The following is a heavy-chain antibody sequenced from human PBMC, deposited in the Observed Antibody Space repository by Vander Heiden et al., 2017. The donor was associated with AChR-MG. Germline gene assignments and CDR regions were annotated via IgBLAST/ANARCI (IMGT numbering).Heavy chain of an antibody. J-gene: IGHJ4*02. Sequence: QAQLVHSGAEVKMPGASVKVSCKASGYTFSNYDMSWVRQAAGQGLEWMGWMNANSGNTGYAKKSQGRVTRTRNTSISTAYMEQSSLRSEDTAVYDCARGGGRYWGQGTLVTVSS. D-gene: IGHD2-15*01. CDR1: GYTFSNYD. CDR3: ARGGGRY. CDR2: MNANSGNT. V-gene: IGHV1-8*01.